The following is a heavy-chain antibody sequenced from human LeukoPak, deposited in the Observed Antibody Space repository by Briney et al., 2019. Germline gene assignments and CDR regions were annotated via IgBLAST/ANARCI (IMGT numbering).Heavy chain of an antibody. CDR1: GFSFGAYE. V-gene: IGHV3-21*01. Sequence: GGSLRLSCEVSGFSFGAYEMNWVRQAPGKGLEWVTSISSSSDYIYYADSVKGRFTISRDNAKNSLYLQMNSLRAEDTAVYYCARIPNSANFPNWFDPWGQGTLVTVSS. CDR2: ISSSSDYI. D-gene: IGHD4/OR15-4a*01. J-gene: IGHJ5*02. CDR3: ARIPNSANFPNWFDP.